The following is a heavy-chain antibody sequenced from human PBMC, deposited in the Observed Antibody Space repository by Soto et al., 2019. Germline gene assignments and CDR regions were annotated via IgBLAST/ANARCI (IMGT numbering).Heavy chain of an antibody. D-gene: IGHD4-4*01. CDR2: IYPSGST. V-gene: IGHV4-30-2*01. CDR1: GGSISSGGYS. J-gene: IGHJ5*02. Sequence: KPSETLSLTCAVSGGSISSGGYSWSWIRQPPGKGLEWIGYIYPSGSTHYNPSLKSRVTISVDTSKNQFSLKLSSVTAADTAVYYCARDNHDYTNYGGDWFDPWGQGTPVTVSS. CDR3: ARDNHDYTNYGGDWFDP.